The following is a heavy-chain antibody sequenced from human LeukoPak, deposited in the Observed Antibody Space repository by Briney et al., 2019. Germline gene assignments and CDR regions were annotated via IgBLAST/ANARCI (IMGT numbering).Heavy chain of an antibody. CDR1: GGSVSSGNYY. D-gene: IGHD5-18*01. V-gene: IGHV4-61*01. CDR2: IYYSGST. Sequence: PSETLSLTCTVSGGSVSSGNYYWSWIRQPPGKGLEWIGYIYYSGSTNYNPSLKSRVTISVDTSKNQFSLKLSSVTAADTAVYYCARVDTAMAGDYWGQGTLVTVSS. J-gene: IGHJ4*02. CDR3: ARVDTAMAGDY.